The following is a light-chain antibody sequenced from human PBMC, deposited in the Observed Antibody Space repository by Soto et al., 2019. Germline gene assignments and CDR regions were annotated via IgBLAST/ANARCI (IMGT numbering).Light chain of an antibody. J-gene: IGLJ1*01. CDR1: SSDVGSYNR. CDR3: NSYTGSSTYV. Sequence: QSALTQPPSVSGSPGQSVAISCTRTSSDVGSYNRVSWYQQPPGAAPKLMIYEVSNRPSGVPDRFSGSKSGNTASLTISGLQAEDEADYYCNSYTGSSTYVFGTGTKVTVL. V-gene: IGLV2-18*02. CDR2: EVS.